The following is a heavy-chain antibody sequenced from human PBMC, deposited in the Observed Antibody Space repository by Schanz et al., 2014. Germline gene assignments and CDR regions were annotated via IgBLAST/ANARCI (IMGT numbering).Heavy chain of an antibody. Sequence: EVQLVESGGGLVQPGGSLKLSCAASGLIFSSYAMSWVRQAPGKGLEWVSAISGSGGSTYYADSVKGRFTISRDNAKSSLYLQMNSLRVEDTAVYYCAASSGWHPSTDYWGQGTLVTVSS. CDR2: ISGSGGST. J-gene: IGHJ4*02. CDR1: GLIFSSYA. D-gene: IGHD6-19*01. V-gene: IGHV3-23*04. CDR3: AASSGWHPSTDY.